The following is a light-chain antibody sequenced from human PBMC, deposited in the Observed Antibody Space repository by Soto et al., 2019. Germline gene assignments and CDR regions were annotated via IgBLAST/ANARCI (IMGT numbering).Light chain of an antibody. V-gene: IGKV1-5*03. CDR2: KAS. Sequence: DIQMTQSPSTLSASVGDRVTITCRASQSISNWLAWYQQKPGKAPKLLIYKASTLESGLPSRFSGSGSGTEFTLTISSLQPDDFATYYCQQYNSYSCTFGQGTKV. J-gene: IGKJ1*01. CDR1: QSISNW. CDR3: QQYNSYSCT.